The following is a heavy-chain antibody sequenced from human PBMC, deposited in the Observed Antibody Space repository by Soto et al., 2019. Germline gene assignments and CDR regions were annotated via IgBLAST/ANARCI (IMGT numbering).Heavy chain of an antibody. J-gene: IGHJ3*01. CDR1: GFTFRSYS. CDR3: AAELTSDAFDF. V-gene: IGHV3-48*04. CDR2: ISGSSSHI. Sequence: EVQLVESGGGLKQPGGSLRLSCAASGFTFRSYSMNWVRQAPGKGLEWVSYISGSSSHIYYADSLKGRFTTSRDNARNSVYLQMNSLRAEDTAVYYCAAELTSDAFDFWGPGTVVTVS. D-gene: IGHD3-9*01.